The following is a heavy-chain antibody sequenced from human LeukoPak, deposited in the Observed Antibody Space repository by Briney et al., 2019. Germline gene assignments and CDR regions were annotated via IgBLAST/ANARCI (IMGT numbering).Heavy chain of an antibody. CDR2: IYYSGST. V-gene: IGHV4-59*12. Sequence: SETLSLTCTVSGGSISSYYWSWIRQPPGKGLEWIGYIYYSGSTNYNPSLKSRVTISVDTSKNQFSLKLSSVTAADTAVYYCASTFRGVTTDYYYGMDVWGQGTTVTVSS. D-gene: IGHD4-17*01. CDR3: ASTFRGVTTDYYYGMDV. J-gene: IGHJ6*02. CDR1: GGSISSYY.